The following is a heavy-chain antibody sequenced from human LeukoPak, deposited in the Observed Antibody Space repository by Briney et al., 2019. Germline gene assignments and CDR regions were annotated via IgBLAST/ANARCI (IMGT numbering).Heavy chain of an antibody. D-gene: IGHD3-22*01. Sequence: SETLSLTCAVYGGSFSGYYWGWIRQPPGKGLEWIGSIYHSGSTYYNPSLKSRVTISVDTSKNQFSLKLSSVTAADTAVYYCARVIGYDLGTNWFDPWGQGTLVTVSS. CDR1: GGSFSGYY. V-gene: IGHV4-38-2*01. J-gene: IGHJ5*02. CDR3: ARVIGYDLGTNWFDP. CDR2: IYHSGST.